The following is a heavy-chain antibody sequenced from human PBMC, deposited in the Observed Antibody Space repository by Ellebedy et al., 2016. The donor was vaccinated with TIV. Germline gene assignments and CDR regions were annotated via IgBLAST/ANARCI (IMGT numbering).Heavy chain of an antibody. Sequence: ASVKVSCXASGYTFTSYDINWVRQATGQGLEWMGWMNPNSGNTGYAQKFQGRVTMTRNTSMSTAYMELSSLRSEDTAVYYCARAPFYRTNDLDYWGQGTLVTVSS. CDR1: GYTFTSYD. J-gene: IGHJ4*02. CDR3: ARAPFYRTNDLDY. V-gene: IGHV1-8*01. D-gene: IGHD1-1*01. CDR2: MNPNSGNT.